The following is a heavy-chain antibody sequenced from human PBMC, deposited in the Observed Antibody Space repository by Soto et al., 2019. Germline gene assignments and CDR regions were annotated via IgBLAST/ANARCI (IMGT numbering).Heavy chain of an antibody. J-gene: IGHJ5*02. V-gene: IGHV1-18*04. Sequence: QVQLVQSGAEVKKPGASVKVSCKASGYTFHSYGISWVRQAPGQGLEWMGTISGYNGNTNDAQKLQRRVTMTTDTSTSTAYMELRSLRSDDTALYYCAREISSGWANGFDPWGQGTLVTVSS. CDR1: GYTFHSYG. D-gene: IGHD6-19*01. CDR2: ISGYNGNT. CDR3: AREISSGWANGFDP.